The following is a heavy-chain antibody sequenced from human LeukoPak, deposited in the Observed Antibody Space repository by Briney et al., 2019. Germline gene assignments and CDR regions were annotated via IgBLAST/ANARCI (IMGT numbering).Heavy chain of an antibody. CDR3: AKDPYSSGPYNWFDP. J-gene: IGHJ5*02. CDR2: ISGSGDST. V-gene: IGHV3-23*01. D-gene: IGHD6-19*01. CDR1: GFLFDDHD. Sequence: GGSLRLSCGAPGFLFDDHDMHWVRRAPGKGLEGVSAISGSGDSTYYADSVKGLFTISRDNSKNTLYLQMNRLRAEDTAVYYCAKDPYSSGPYNWFDPWGQGTLVTVSS.